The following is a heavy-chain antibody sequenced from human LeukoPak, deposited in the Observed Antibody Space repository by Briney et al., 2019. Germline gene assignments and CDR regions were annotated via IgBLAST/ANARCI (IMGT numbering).Heavy chain of an antibody. CDR3: ARLGSGTYQYYFDY. CDR2: IYYIGST. Sequence: PSETLSLTCTVSGGSVRSYYWSWIRQPPGKGLEWIGYIYYIGSTNYNPSLKSRVTIPVDTSKNQFSLKLSSVTAADTAVYYCARLGSGTYQYYFDYWGQGTLVTVSS. D-gene: IGHD1-26*01. J-gene: IGHJ4*02. CDR1: GGSVRSYY. V-gene: IGHV4-59*08.